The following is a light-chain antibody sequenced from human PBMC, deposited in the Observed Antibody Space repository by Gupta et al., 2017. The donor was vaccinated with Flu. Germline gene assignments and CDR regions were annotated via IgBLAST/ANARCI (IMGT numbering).Light chain of an antibody. J-gene: IGLJ1*01. CDR2: EVS. Sequence: SSDVGGYNYVSWYQQHPGKAPKLMIYEVSNRPSGVSNRFSGSKSGNTASLTISGLQAEDEADYYCSSYTSSSTPYVFGTGTKVTVL. CDR3: SSYTSSSTPYV. V-gene: IGLV2-14*01. CDR1: SSDVGGYNY.